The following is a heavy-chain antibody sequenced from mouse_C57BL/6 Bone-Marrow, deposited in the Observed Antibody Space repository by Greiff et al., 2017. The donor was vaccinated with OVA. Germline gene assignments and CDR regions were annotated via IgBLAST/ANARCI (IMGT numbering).Heavy chain of an antibody. D-gene: IGHD1-1*01. CDR3: ASPPLYYYGSSGAWFAY. CDR1: GFSLTSSA. J-gene: IGHJ3*01. Sequence: VHLVESGPGLVAPSQSLSITFTVSGFSLTSSALSWVRPPPGKGLEWLGVIWTGGGTNYNSALKSRLSISKDNSKSQVFLKMNSLQTDDTARYYCASPPLYYYGSSGAWFAYWGQGTLVTVSA. CDR2: IWTGGGT. V-gene: IGHV2-9-1*01.